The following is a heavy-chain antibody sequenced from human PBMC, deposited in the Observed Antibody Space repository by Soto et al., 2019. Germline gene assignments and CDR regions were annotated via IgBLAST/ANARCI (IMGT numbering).Heavy chain of an antibody. CDR3: ARHASRGYSSSWYFED. D-gene: IGHD6-13*01. CDR2: TYYSAGT. V-gene: IGHV4-39*01. J-gene: IGHJ4*02. Sequence: SETLSLTCNVSGGSVSSSSYYWGWIRQAPGKGLEWIVSTYYSAGTYYNPSLKSRVTTSMDASRNQFSLTVTSVTAADTAIYYCARHASRGYSSSWYFEDWGQGTPVTVSS. CDR1: GGSVSSSSYY.